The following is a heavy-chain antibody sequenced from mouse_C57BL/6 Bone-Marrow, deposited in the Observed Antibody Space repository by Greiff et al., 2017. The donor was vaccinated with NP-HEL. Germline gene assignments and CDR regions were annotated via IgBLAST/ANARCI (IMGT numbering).Heavy chain of an antibody. V-gene: IGHV1-55*01. D-gene: IGHD2-5*01. CDR2: IYPGSGST. CDR1: GYTFTSYW. Sequence: QVQLQQPGAELVKPGASVKMSCKASGYTFTSYWITWVKQRPGQGLEWIGDIYPGSGSTNYNEKFKSKATLTVDTSSSTAYMQLSSLTSEDSAVYYCARSGSNYVYAMDYWGQGTSVTVSS. J-gene: IGHJ4*01. CDR3: ARSGSNYVYAMDY.